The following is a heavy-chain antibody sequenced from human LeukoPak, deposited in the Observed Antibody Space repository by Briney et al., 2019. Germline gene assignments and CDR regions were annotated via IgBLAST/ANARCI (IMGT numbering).Heavy chain of an antibody. D-gene: IGHD2-15*01. CDR3: AKDLVGMDV. J-gene: IGHJ6*02. CDR1: GFTFDDYA. Sequence: PGGSLRLSCAASGFTFDDYAMHWVRQAPGKGLEWVSGISWNSGSIGYADSVKDRFTISRDNAKNSLYLQMNSLRAEDTALYYCAKDLVGMDVWGQGTTVTVSS. V-gene: IGHV3-9*01. CDR2: ISWNSGSI.